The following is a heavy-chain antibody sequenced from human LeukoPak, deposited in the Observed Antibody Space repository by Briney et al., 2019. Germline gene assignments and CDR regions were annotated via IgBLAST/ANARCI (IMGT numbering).Heavy chain of an antibody. CDR1: GFTFSSYA. V-gene: IGHV3-23*01. J-gene: IGHJ6*02. CDR2: ISGSGGST. CDR3: AKDGYCSSTSCYYYCYGMDV. Sequence: GGSLRLSCAASGFTFSSYAMSWVRQAPGKGLEWVSAISGSGGSTYYADSVKGRFTISRDNSKNTLYLQMNSLRAEDTAVYYCAKDGYCSSTSCYYYCYGMDVWGQGTTVTVSS. D-gene: IGHD2-2*01.